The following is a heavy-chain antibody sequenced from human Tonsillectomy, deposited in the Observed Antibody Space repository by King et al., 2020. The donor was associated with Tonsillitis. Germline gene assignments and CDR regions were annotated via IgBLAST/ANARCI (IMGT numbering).Heavy chain of an antibody. V-gene: IGHV4-61*02. CDR2: IFSSGST. CDR3: ARRRGLGLFDY. CDR1: GGSFTSGNYY. Sequence: VQLQESGPGLVRPSQTLSLTCAVSGGSFTSGNYYWSWIRQPAGKGLEWIGHIFSSGSTNFNPSLKSRVTMSVDTSNNQFSLNLSSVTAADTAVYYCARRRGLGLFDYWGQGTLITVSS. D-gene: IGHD7-27*01. J-gene: IGHJ4*02.